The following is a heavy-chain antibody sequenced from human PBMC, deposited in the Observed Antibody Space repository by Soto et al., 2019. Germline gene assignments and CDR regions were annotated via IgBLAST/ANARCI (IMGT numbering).Heavy chain of an antibody. CDR3: ARDYYGSGSYFWFDP. V-gene: IGHV1-69*08. CDR2: IIPILGIA. CDR1: GGTFSSYT. D-gene: IGHD3-10*01. Sequence: QVQLVQAGAEVKKPGSSVKVSCKASGGTFSSYTISWVRQAPGQGLEWMGRIIPILGIANYAQTFQGRVTITADKATRTAYVELSSLRSEDTAVYYCARDYYGSGSYFWFDPWGQGTLVTVSS. J-gene: IGHJ5*02.